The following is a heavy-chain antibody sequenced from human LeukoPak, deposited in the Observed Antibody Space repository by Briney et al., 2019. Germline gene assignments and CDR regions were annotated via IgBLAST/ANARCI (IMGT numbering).Heavy chain of an antibody. CDR1: GYTFTGYY. Sequence: GASVKVSCKASGYTFTGYYMHWVRQAPGQGLEWMGWINPNSGGTNYAQKFQGRVTMTRDTSISTAYMELSRLRSDDTAVYYCASLGGGDSGYDSGLPFDYWGQGTLVTVSS. CDR3: ASLGGGDSGYDSGLPFDY. J-gene: IGHJ4*02. CDR2: INPNSGGT. D-gene: IGHD5-12*01. V-gene: IGHV1-2*02.